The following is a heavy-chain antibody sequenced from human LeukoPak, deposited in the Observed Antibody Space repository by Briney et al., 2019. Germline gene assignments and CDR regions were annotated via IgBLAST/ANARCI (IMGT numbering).Heavy chain of an antibody. J-gene: IGHJ4*02. CDR3: ARHRLPFGYSFFDY. Sequence: KPSETLSLACAVYGGSFSGYYWSWIRQPPGKGLEWIGEINHSGSTNYNPSLKSRVTISVDTSKNQFSLKLSSVTAADTAVYYCARHRLPFGYSFFDYWGQGTLVTVSS. D-gene: IGHD2-15*01. V-gene: IGHV4-34*01. CDR1: GGSFSGYY. CDR2: INHSGST.